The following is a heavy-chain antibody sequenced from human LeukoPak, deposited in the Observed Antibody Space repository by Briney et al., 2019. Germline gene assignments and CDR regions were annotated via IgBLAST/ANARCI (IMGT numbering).Heavy chain of an antibody. CDR3: ARDIEAAGLFLDY. J-gene: IGHJ4*02. CDR2: IKYDGSEK. CDR1: GFTFSSYW. Sequence: PGGSLRLSCAASGFTFSSYWMTWVRQAPGKGLEWVASIKYDGSEKDYMDSVKGRFTISRDNAKNSLYLQMNSLRAEDTAVYYCARDIEAAGLFLDYWGQGTLVTVSS. V-gene: IGHV3-7*01. D-gene: IGHD6-13*01.